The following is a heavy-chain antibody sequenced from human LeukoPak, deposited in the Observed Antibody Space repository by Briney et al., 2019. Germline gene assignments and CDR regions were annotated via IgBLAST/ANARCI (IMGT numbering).Heavy chain of an antibody. V-gene: IGHV1-18*04. D-gene: IGHD6-13*01. CDR3: ARTYSSSGRPDY. Sequence: GESLKISCKGSGYSFISYWIGWVRQAPGQGLEWMGWISAYNGNTNYAQKLQGRVTMTTDTSTSTAYMELRSLRSDDTAVYYCARTYSSSGRPDYWGQGTLVTVSS. CDR2: ISAYNGNT. J-gene: IGHJ4*02. CDR1: GYSFISYW.